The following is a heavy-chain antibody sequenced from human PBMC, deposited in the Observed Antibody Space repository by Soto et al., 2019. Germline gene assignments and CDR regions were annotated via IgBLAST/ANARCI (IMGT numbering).Heavy chain of an antibody. CDR1: GGFISSTTYY. CDR3: ARQRGYNYGLYNWFDP. J-gene: IGHJ5*02. V-gene: IGHV4-39*01. Sequence: PSETLSLTCTVSGGFISSTTYYWGWILQPPGKGLEWIGTIYYLGSTYYNPSLKSRVTISADTSKNQFSLKLSSVTAADTAMYYCARQRGYNYGLYNWFDPWGQGTLVTVS. D-gene: IGHD5-18*01. CDR2: IYYLGST.